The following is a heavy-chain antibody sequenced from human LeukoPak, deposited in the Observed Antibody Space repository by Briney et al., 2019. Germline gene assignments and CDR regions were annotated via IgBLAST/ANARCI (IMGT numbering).Heavy chain of an antibody. Sequence: SETLSLTCSVSGGSISSYYWSWVRQPPGKGLEWIGYIYYSGSTNYNPFLKSRVTISVDTSKNQFSLKLSSVTAADTAVYYCARGRGGTAMVDYWGQGTLATVSS. V-gene: IGHV4-59*01. CDR1: GGSISSYY. CDR3: ARGRGGTAMVDY. D-gene: IGHD5-18*01. J-gene: IGHJ4*02. CDR2: IYYSGST.